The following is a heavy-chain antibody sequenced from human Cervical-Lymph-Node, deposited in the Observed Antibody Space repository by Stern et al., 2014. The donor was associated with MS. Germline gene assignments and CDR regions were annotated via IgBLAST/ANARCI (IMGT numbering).Heavy chain of an antibody. CDR2: IYYSGST. V-gene: IGHV4-39*01. CDR1: GGSISSSSYY. D-gene: IGHD6-13*01. Sequence: QLQLQESDPGLVKPSETLSLTCTVSGGSISSSSYYWGWIRQPPGKGLEWIGSIYYSGSTYSNPSLKSRVTSSVNNSKKQISLNVTSVTAADTAVYYCARHVAAEYYFDYWGQGTLVTVSS. J-gene: IGHJ4*02. CDR3: ARHVAAEYYFDY.